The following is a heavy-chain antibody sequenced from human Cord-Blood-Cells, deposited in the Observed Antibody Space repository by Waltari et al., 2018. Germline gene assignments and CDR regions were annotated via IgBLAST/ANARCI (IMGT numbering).Heavy chain of an antibody. CDR1: GFPFSSYA. Sequence: QVQLVESGGGVVQPGRSLRLSCAASGFPFSSYAMPWVRQAPGKGLEWVAVISYDGSNKYYADSVKGRFTISRDNSKNTLYLQMNSLRAEDTAVYYCARFGINWGCDYWGQGTLVTVSS. CDR3: ARFGINWGCDY. CDR2: ISYDGSNK. V-gene: IGHV3-30-3*01. D-gene: IGHD7-27*01. J-gene: IGHJ4*02.